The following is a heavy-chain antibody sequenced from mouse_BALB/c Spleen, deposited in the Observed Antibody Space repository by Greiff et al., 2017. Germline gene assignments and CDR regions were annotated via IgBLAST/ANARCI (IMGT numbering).Heavy chain of an antibody. V-gene: IGHV8-12*01. CDR2: IYWDDDK. CDR1: GFSLSTSGMG. Sequence: QVTLKVSGPGILQPSQTLSLTCSFSGFSLSTSGMGVSWIRQPSGKGLEWLAHIYWDDDKRYNPSLKSRLTISKDTSSNQVFLKITSVDTADTATYYCARSDDYYAMDYWGQGTSVTVSS. J-gene: IGHJ4*01. CDR3: ARSDDYYAMDY.